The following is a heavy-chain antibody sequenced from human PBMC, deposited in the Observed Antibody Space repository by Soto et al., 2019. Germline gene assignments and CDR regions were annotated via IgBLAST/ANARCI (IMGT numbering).Heavy chain of an antibody. D-gene: IGHD2-8*01. V-gene: IGHV3-11*06. CDR2: IDGSSDYT. J-gene: IGHJ4*02. CDR1: GFLFTDYY. CDR3: ASDLRFSSTKYFDV. Sequence: QVQLVESGGGLVKPGGSLRLSCTASGFLFTDYYMSWIRQPPGKGLEWLAYIDGSSDYTNSACSVKGRFGISRDNAKNSVFLQMNHLRADDTPVYYCASDLRFSSTKYFDVWGRGTLVTVPS.